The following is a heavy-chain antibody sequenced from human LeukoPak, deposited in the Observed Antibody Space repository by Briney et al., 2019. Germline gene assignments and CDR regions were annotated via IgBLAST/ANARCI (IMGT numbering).Heavy chain of an antibody. D-gene: IGHD6-13*01. Sequence: GGSLRLSCAASGFTFSSYGMHWVRQAPGKGLEWVAFIRYDGSNKYYADSVKGRFTISRDNSKNTLYLQMNSLRAEDTAVYYCARHAIAAADKGPLDYWGQGILVTVSS. V-gene: IGHV3-30*02. CDR3: ARHAIAAADKGPLDY. CDR1: GFTFSSYG. J-gene: IGHJ4*02. CDR2: IRYDGSNK.